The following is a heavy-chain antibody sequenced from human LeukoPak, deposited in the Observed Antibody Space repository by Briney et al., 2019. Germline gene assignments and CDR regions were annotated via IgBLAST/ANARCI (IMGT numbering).Heavy chain of an antibody. CDR3: ARDQTYYDFWSGYFGVSNWFDP. V-gene: IGHV3-30*03. CDR1: GFTFSSYG. D-gene: IGHD3-3*01. CDR2: ISYDGSNK. J-gene: IGHJ5*02. Sequence: GGSLRLSCAASGFTFSSYGMHWVRQAPGKGLEWVAVISYDGSNKYYADSVKGRFTISRDNSKNTLYLQMNSLRAEDTAVYYCARDQTYYDFWSGYFGVSNWFDPWGQGTLVTVSS.